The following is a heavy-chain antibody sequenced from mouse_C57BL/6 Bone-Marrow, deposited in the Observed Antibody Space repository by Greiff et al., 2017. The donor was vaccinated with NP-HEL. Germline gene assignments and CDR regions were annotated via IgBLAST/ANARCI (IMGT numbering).Heavy chain of an antibody. CDR2: SRNKANDYTT. J-gene: IGHJ4*01. CDR1: GFTFSDFY. Sequence: EVQLVESGGGLVQSGRSLRLSCATSGFTFSDFYMEWVRQAPGKGLEWIAASRNKANDYTTEYSASVKGRFIVSRDTYQSILYLQMNALRAEDTAIYYCARDAYDYPYYAMDYWGQGTSVTVSS. D-gene: IGHD2-4*01. V-gene: IGHV7-1*01. CDR3: ARDAYDYPYYAMDY.